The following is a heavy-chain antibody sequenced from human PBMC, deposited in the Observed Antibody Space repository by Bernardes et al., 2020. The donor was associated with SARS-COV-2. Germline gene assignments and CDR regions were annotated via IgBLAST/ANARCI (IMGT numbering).Heavy chain of an antibody. CDR3: ARDLRDRGDPNWFDP. V-gene: IGHV3-48*03. J-gene: IGHJ5*02. CDR2: ITSGGSTI. CDR1: GFTFSIYE. D-gene: IGHD3-16*01. Sequence: GSLRLSCVGSGFTFSIYEMNWVRQAPGKGLEWISYITSGGSTIYYADSVKGRFTISRDNAKNSLYLQMNSLRAEDTAVYYCARDLRDRGDPNWFDPWGQGTLVTVSS.